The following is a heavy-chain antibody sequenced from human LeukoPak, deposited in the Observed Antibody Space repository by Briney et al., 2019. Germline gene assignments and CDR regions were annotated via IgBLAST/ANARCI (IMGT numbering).Heavy chain of an antibody. CDR1: GYTFTSYY. Sequence: VASVKVSCKASGYTFTSYYMHWVRQAPGQGLEWMGIINPSGGSTSYAQKFQGRVTMTRDTSTSTVYMELSRLRSDDTAVYYCARWGIAAARSIDYWGQGTLVTVSS. D-gene: IGHD6-13*01. V-gene: IGHV1-46*01. CDR2: INPSGGST. J-gene: IGHJ4*02. CDR3: ARWGIAAARSIDY.